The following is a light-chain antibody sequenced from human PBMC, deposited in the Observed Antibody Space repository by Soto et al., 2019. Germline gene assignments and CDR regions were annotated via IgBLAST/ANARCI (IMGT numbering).Light chain of an antibody. CDR2: EVS. CDR1: NSDVGGYNY. J-gene: IGLJ1*01. V-gene: IGLV2-14*01. CDR3: SSYRCISTLYV. Sequence: QSVLTQPASVSGSPGQSITISCTGTNSDVGGYNYVSWYQQHPGNAPQLMIYEVSRRPSGFSNRFYGSKPDYTASLSLAWLQLADEADYYCSSYRCISTLYVFGTGTKVTVL.